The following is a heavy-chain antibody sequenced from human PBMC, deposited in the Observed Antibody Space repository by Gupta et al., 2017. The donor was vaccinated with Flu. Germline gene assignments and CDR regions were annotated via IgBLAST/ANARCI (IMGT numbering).Heavy chain of an antibody. CDR2: ISYDGSNK. J-gene: IGHJ4*02. CDR1: GFTFSSYG. CDR3: AKDPDSAGSGSYTFVY. Sequence: QVQLVESGGGVVQPGRSLRLSCAASGFTFSSYGLPWVRQAPGKGLEWVAVISYDGSNKYYADSVKGRFTISRDNSKNTLYLQMNSLRAEDTAVYYCAKDPDSAGSGSYTFVYWGQGTLVTVSS. V-gene: IGHV3-30*18. D-gene: IGHD3-10*01.